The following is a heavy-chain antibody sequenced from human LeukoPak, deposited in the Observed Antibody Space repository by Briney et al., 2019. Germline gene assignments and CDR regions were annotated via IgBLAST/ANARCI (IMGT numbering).Heavy chain of an antibody. CDR1: GGSFSGYY. V-gene: IGHV4-34*01. CDR2: INHSGST. D-gene: IGHD1-7*01. CDR3: ARGKDWNYVESHQRSYNWFDP. J-gene: IGHJ5*02. Sequence: SETLSPTCAVYGGSFSGYYWSWIRQPPGKGLEWIGEINHSGSTNYNPSLKSRVTISVDTSKNQFSLKLSSVTAADTAVYYCARGKDWNYVESHQRSYNWFDPWGQGTLVTVSS.